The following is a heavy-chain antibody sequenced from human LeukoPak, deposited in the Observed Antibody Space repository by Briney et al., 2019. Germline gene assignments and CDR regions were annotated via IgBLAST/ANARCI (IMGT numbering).Heavy chain of an antibody. J-gene: IGHJ4*02. V-gene: IGHV1-3*01. CDR3: ARDHYYDSSGYYQFDY. D-gene: IGHD3-22*01. CDR1: GYTFTSYG. CDR2: INAGNGNT. Sequence: ASVKVSCKASGYTFTSYGISWVRQAPGQRLEWMGWINAGNGNTKYSQKFQGRVTITRDTSASTAYMELSSLRSEDTAVYYCARDHYYDSSGYYQFDYWGQGTLVTVSS.